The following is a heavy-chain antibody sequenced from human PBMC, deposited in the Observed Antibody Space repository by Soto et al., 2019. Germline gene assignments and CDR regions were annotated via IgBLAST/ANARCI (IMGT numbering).Heavy chain of an antibody. V-gene: IGHV3-30*18. Sequence: QVQLVESGGGVVQPGRSLRLSCAASGFTFYKYGMHWVRQAPGKGLEWVALISHDGSNKYYVDSVKSRFTIARDNSKNTVFLQMNSLRPEEAALYFCAKDDSNRWYNYYAMDVWGQGTTVTVSS. CDR1: GFTFYKYG. CDR3: AKDDSNRWYNYYAMDV. D-gene: IGHD3-22*01. J-gene: IGHJ6*02. CDR2: ISHDGSNK.